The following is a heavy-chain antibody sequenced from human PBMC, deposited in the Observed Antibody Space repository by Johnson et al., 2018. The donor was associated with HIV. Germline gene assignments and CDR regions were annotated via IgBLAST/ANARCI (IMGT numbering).Heavy chain of an antibody. V-gene: IGHV3-11*01. Sequence: QVQLVESGGGLVKPGGSLRLSCAASGFTFSDYYMSWIRQAPGKGLEWVSYITSTGITVYYTDSVKGRFTISRDSSKNTLYLQMNSLRVEDTAVYYCAREATMVREVNDGFDIWGQGTMVTVSS. CDR2: ITSTGITV. CDR3: AREATMVREVNDGFDI. D-gene: IGHD3-10*01. J-gene: IGHJ3*02. CDR1: GFTFSDYY.